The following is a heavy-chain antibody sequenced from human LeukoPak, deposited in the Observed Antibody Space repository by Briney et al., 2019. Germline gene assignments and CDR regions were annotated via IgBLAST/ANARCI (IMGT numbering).Heavy chain of an antibody. CDR1: GGSISSYH. CDR2: IYYSGNT. J-gene: IGHJ4*02. CDR3: ASGSSPLYFDY. Sequence: SETLSLTCTVSGGSISSYHWSWIRQSPEKGLDWIGYIYYSGNTNYNPSLRSRVTISLDTSKNQFSLKVNSVTAADTAVYYCASGSSPLYFDYWGQGTLVTVSS. V-gene: IGHV4-59*01. D-gene: IGHD6-6*01.